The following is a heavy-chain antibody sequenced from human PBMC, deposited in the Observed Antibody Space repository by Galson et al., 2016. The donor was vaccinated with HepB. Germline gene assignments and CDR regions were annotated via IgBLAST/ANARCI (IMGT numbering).Heavy chain of an antibody. CDR1: GFNFRSYG. Sequence: SLRLSCAASGFNFRSYGMHWVRQTPGKGLEWVAGLWYDGSHKNYADSVKGRFTISSNDSKKTLYLPMNSLRAEDTALYYCARDPSGLGAIFGVVKPPDYWGQGSLVTVSS. J-gene: IGHJ4*02. D-gene: IGHD3-3*01. CDR3: ARDPSGLGAIFGVVKPPDY. V-gene: IGHV3-33*01. CDR2: LWYDGSHK.